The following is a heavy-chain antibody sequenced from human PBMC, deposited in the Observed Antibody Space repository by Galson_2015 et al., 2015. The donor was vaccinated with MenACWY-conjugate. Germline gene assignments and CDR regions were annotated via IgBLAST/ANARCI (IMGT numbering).Heavy chain of an antibody. J-gene: IGHJ4*02. CDR3: ARVPGYSYGYYDW. Sequence: SLRLSCAASGFTFSTYSMNWVRQAPGKGLKWVSYISSSSTIYYADSVKGRFTISRGNAKNSLYLQMNTLRDEDTAVYYCARVPGYSYGYYDWWGQGTLVTVSS. V-gene: IGHV3-48*02. CDR1: GFTFSTYS. D-gene: IGHD5-18*01. CDR2: ISSSSTI.